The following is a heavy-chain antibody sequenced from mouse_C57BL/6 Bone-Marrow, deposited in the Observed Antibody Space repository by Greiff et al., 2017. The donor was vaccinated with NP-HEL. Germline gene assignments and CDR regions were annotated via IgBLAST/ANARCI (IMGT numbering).Heavy chain of an antibody. V-gene: IGHV5-17*01. Sequence: EVKVEESGGGLVKPGGSLKLSCAASGFTFSDYGMHWVRQAPEKGLEWVAYISSGSSTIYYADTVKGRFTISRDNAKNTLFLQMTSLRSEDTAMYYCARRDYYGPDYWGQGTTLTGSS. J-gene: IGHJ2*01. CDR3: ARRDYYGPDY. CDR1: GFTFSDYG. CDR2: ISSGSSTI. D-gene: IGHD1-2*01.